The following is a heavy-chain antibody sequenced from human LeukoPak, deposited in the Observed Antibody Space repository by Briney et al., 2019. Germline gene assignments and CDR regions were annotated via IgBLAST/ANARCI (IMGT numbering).Heavy chain of an antibody. CDR2: IEQDGSEK. V-gene: IGHV3-7*04. D-gene: IGHD3-10*01. Sequence: GGSLRLSCAASGFTFSSYWMSWVRQAPGKGLEWVANIEQDGSEKYYVDSVKGRFTISRDNAKNSLYLQMNSLRAEDTAVYYCASEREYYYGSGSFDYWGQGTLVTVSS. J-gene: IGHJ4*02. CDR3: ASEREYYYGSGSFDY. CDR1: GFTFSSYW.